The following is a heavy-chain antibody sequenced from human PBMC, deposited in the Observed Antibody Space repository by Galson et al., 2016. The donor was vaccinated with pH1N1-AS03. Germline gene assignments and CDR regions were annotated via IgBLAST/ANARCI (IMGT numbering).Heavy chain of an antibody. CDR1: GGTFSSDG. CDR2: IIPMIGTA. V-gene: IGHV1-69*13. Sequence: SVKVSCKASGGTFSSDGISWVRQAPGQGPEWMGGIIPMIGTANYAQKLQGRVTITADESTSTAYMEMSGLTSEDTAVYYCARGNYYDVDLKEYYFDYWGRGTLVTVSP. D-gene: IGHD3-22*01. CDR3: ARGNYYDVDLKEYYFDY. J-gene: IGHJ4*02.